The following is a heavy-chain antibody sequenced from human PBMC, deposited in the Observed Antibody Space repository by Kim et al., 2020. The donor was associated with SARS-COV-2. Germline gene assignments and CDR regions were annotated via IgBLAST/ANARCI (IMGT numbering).Heavy chain of an antibody. D-gene: IGHD3-16*01. J-gene: IGHJ3*02. CDR3: ARALAHSFAI. Sequence: GGSLRLSCAASGFTFSNSSMPWVRQAPGKGLEWVAIIDQAGSEKYDVDSVKGRFTISRDNAKYSLYLQMNILSIEDTALYFCARALAHSFAIWGQGTMV. CDR1: GFTFSNSS. CDR2: IDQAGSEK. V-gene: IGHV3-7*04.